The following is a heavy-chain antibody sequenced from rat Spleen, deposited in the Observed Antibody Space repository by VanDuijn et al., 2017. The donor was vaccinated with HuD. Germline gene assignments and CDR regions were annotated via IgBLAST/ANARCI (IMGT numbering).Heavy chain of an antibody. D-gene: IGHD1-11*01. V-gene: IGHV5-20*01. CDR1: GFTFSDYY. J-gene: IGHJ4*01. CDR2: ISYDGGST. CDR3: TRPGYSSMLMDA. Sequence: EVQLAESGGGLVQPGRSLKLSCAASGFTFSDYYMAWVRQAPTKGLEWVASISYDGGSTYYRDSVRGRFTISSDNAKSSLYLQMDSLRSEDTATYYCTRPGYSSMLMDAWGQGASVTVSS.